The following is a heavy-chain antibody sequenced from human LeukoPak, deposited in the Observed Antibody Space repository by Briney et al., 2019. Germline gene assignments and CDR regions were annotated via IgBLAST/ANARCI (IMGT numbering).Heavy chain of an antibody. V-gene: IGHV3-7*01. CDR1: GFTFSSYW. J-gene: IGHJ4*02. D-gene: IGHD3-16*01. CDR2: IKQDGSEK. Sequence: PGGSLRLSCAASGFTFSSYWMSWVRQVPGKGPEWVANIKQDGSEKNYVGSVKGRFTISRDNAKKSLYLQMNSLRAGDAAVYYCARDLPMGSFWGQGTLVTVSS. CDR3: ARDLPMGSF.